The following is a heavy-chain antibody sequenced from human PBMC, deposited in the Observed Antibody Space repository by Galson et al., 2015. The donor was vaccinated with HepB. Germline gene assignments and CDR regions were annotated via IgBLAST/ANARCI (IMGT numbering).Heavy chain of an antibody. CDR2: ISGSGAGT. V-gene: IGHV3-23*01. D-gene: IGHD6-19*01. CDR1: GFTFSTYA. J-gene: IGHJ6*02. CDR3: AKEYSGFHGASYVYYGIDV. Sequence: LRLSCAASGFTFSTYAGFWVRQAPGKGLDWVSGISGSGAGTYYADSVKGRFTNSRDNSKNMIYLQMNSLRVEDTAVYYCAKEYSGFHGASYVYYGIDVWGRGTTVSVSS.